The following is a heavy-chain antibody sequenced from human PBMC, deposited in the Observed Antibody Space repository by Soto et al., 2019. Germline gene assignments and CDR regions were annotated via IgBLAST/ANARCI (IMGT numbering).Heavy chain of an antibody. Sequence: PGESLKISCKGFGYSFTSYWIGWVRQMPGKGLEWMGIIYPGDSDTRYSPSFQGQVTISVDKSISTAYLQWSSLKASDTAMYYCARRGVPIPSALDSLNWFDPWGRGTLVTVSS. J-gene: IGHJ5*02. CDR1: GYSFTSYW. V-gene: IGHV5-51*01. D-gene: IGHD2-2*01. CDR2: IYPGDSDT. CDR3: ARRGVPIPSALDSLNWFDP.